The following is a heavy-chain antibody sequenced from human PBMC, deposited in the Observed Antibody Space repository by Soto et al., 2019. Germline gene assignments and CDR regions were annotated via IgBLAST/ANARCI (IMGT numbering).Heavy chain of an antibody. D-gene: IGHD6-19*01. CDR3: ARPAVADYFDY. Sequence: QVQLVGSGGGVVQPGRSLRLSCAASGFTFSSYAMHWVRQAPGKGLEWVAVISYDGSNKYYADSVKGRFTISRDNSKNTLYLQMNSLRAEDTAVYYCARPAVADYFDYWGQGTLVTVSS. CDR2: ISYDGSNK. CDR1: GFTFSSYA. J-gene: IGHJ4*02. V-gene: IGHV3-30-3*01.